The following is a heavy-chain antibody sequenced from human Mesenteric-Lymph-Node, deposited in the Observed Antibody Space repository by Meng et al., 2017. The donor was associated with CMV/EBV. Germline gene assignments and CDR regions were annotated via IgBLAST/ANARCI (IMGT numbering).Heavy chain of an antibody. D-gene: IGHD3-22*01. J-gene: IGHJ6*02. CDR3: ARVGARKDSSGYLSYYYYGMDV. Sequence: GGSLRLSCAASGFSFSNYAINWVRQAPGKGLEWVANIKQDGSEKYYVDSVKGRFTISRDNSKNTLYLQMNSLRAEDTAVYYCARVGARKDSSGYLSYYYYGMDVWGQGTTVTVSS. CDR2: IKQDGSEK. CDR1: GFSFSNYA. V-gene: IGHV3-7*01.